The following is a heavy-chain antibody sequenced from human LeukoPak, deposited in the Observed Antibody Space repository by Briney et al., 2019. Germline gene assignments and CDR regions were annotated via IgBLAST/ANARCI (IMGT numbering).Heavy chain of an antibody. V-gene: IGHV4-4*02. CDR3: APSYDKRGNKEDY. J-gene: IGHJ4*02. D-gene: IGHD3-16*01. CDR2: IHHGGST. CDR1: GGSISNSNW. Sequence: PSETLSLTCAVSGGSISNSNWWSWVRQSPGKGLEWIGEIHHGGSTTYNPSLKSRVTISLDESKNQFSLKLNSVTAADTAMYYGAPSYDKRGNKEDYWGQGTRVPVS.